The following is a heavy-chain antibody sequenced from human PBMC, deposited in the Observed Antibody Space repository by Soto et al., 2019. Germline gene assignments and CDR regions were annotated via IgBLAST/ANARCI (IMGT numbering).Heavy chain of an antibody. CDR2: ITGGMNTV. Sequence: EVQLVESGGGLVQPGGSLRLSCAASGFTLSTYGTNWVRQAPGKGLEWVSFITGGMNTVYYADSVKGRFTVSRDHAKNSLYLQMDSLRDEDTAVYYCVRDWGIYDPDINTYSPHLDCWCQGTLVTVSS. CDR3: VRDWGIYDPDINTYSPHLDC. CDR1: GFTLSTYG. V-gene: IGHV3-48*02. D-gene: IGHD3-16*01. J-gene: IGHJ4*02.